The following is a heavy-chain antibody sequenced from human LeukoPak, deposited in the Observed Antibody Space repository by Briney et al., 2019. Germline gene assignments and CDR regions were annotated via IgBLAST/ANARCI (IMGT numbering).Heavy chain of an antibody. CDR1: GGSVSSHF. D-gene: IGHD2-2*01. Sequence: TSETLSLTCTVSGGSVSSHFWSWIRQPPGKGLEWIGYIYNSGITNYNPSLKSRVTMSVDTSKNQFSLMLRSVTAADTAVYYCARGLGYCSSTSCLPTTYNWFDPWGQGTLVTVSS. V-gene: IGHV4-59*02. CDR2: IYNSGIT. J-gene: IGHJ5*02. CDR3: ARGLGYCSSTSCLPTTYNWFDP.